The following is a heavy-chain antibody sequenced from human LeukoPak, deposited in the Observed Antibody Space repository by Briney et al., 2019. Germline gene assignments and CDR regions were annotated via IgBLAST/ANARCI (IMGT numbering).Heavy chain of an antibody. J-gene: IGHJ3*02. CDR1: GFTVSSNY. CDR3: ARPQPRPLGAFDI. Sequence: GSLRLSCAASGFTVSSNYMSWVRQAPGKGLEWVSVIYSGGSTYYADSVKGRFTISRDNSKNTLYLQMNSLRAEDTAVYYCARPQPRPLGAFDIWGQGTMVTVSS. D-gene: IGHD2-2*01. V-gene: IGHV3-66*02. CDR2: IYSGGST.